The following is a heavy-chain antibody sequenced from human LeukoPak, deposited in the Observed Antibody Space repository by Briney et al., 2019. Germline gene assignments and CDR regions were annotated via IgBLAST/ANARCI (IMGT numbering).Heavy chain of an antibody. CDR1: GFTFSSYA. V-gene: IGHV3-23*01. CDR3: ARDRDSMFGELYSQPYFDY. D-gene: IGHD3-10*02. CDR2: ISGSGGST. J-gene: IGHJ4*02. Sequence: GGSLILSCAASGFTFSSYAMSWVRQAPGKGLEWVSAISGSGGSTYYADSVKGRFTISRDNAKNSLYLQMNSLRAEDTAVYYCARDRDSMFGELYSQPYFDYWGQGTLVTVSS.